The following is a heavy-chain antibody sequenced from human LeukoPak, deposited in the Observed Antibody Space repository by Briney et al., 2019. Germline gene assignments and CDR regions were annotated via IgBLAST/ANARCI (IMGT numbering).Heavy chain of an antibody. V-gene: IGHV4-61*02. J-gene: IGHJ5*02. CDR3: VGDHYGSGRYNWFDP. Sequence: SETLSLTCAVSGGSISSGSYYWSWIRQPAGKGLEWIGRIYTSGSTNYNPSLKSRVTISVDTSKNQFSLKLSSVTAAGTAVYYCVGDHYGSGRYNWFDPWGQGTLVTVSS. CDR1: GGSISSGSYY. D-gene: IGHD3-10*01. CDR2: IYTSGST.